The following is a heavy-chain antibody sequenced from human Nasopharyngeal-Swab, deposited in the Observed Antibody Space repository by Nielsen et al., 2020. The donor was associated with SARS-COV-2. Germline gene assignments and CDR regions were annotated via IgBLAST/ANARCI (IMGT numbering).Heavy chain of an antibody. D-gene: IGHD3-10*01. CDR1: VYTLTELC. CDR3: ARVIITMDRGEDDWFDP. V-gene: IGHV1-18*01. CDR2: ISAYNGNK. Sequence: ASVKVSCKVSVYTLTELCMHWVRQAPGKGLEWMGWISAYNGNKNYAQKLQGRVTITTDTSTSQSYMELRSLGSDDTAVYYCARVIITMDRGEDDWFDPWGQGTLVTVSS. J-gene: IGHJ5*02.